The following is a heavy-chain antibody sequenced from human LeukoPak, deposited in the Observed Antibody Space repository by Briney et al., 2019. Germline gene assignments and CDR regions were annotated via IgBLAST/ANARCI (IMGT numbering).Heavy chain of an antibody. Sequence: GRSLRLSCAASGFTLSRYAMHWVRQAPGKGLEWVAVISYDGANKYHADSVKGRVTISRDNSRNTLYLQMNSLRLDDTAVYYCARVPQYDNSGTFDYWGQGTLVTVSS. CDR3: ARVPQYDNSGTFDY. CDR1: GFTLSRYA. CDR2: ISYDGANK. D-gene: IGHD1-26*01. V-gene: IGHV3-30-3*01. J-gene: IGHJ4*02.